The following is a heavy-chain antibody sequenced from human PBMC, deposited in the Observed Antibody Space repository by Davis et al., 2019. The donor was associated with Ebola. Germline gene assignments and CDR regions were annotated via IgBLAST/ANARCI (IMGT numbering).Heavy chain of an antibody. CDR1: GGSISSYY. J-gene: IGHJ4*02. CDR3: ARLAVTTYFDY. Sequence: PSETLSLTCTVSGGSISSYYWSWIRQPPGEGLEWIGEINHSGSTNYNPSLKSRVTISVDTSKNQFSLKLSSVTAADTAVYYCARLAVTTYFDYWGQGTLVTVSS. CDR2: INHSGST. V-gene: IGHV4-34*01. D-gene: IGHD4-17*01.